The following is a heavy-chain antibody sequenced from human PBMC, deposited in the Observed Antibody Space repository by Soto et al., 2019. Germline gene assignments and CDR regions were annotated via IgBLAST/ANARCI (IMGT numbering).Heavy chain of an antibody. D-gene: IGHD2-2*01. CDR1: GFTFSSYA. J-gene: IGHJ6*02. CDR2: ISYDGSNK. CDR3: ARRYCSSTSCHRGMDV. V-gene: IGHV3-30-3*01. Sequence: VQLVESGGGVVQPGRSLRLSCAASGFTFSSYAMHWVRQAPGKGLEWVAVISYDGSNKYYADSVKGRFTISRDNSKNTLYLQMNSLRAEDTAVYYCARRYCSSTSCHRGMDVWGQGTTVTVSS.